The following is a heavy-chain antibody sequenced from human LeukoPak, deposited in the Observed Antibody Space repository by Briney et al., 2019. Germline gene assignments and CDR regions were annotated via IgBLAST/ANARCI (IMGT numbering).Heavy chain of an antibody. J-gene: IGHJ3*02. D-gene: IGHD3-3*01. V-gene: IGHV3-23*01. CDR2: ISGSGGST. CDR1: GFTFSGYA. CDR3: AKERDYDFWSGYFDAFDI. Sequence: GGSLRLSCAASGFTFSGYAMSWVRQAPGKGLEWVSAISGSGGSTYYADSVKGRFTISRDNSKNTLYLQMNSLRAEDTAVYYCAKERDYDFWSGYFDAFDIWGQGTMVTVSS.